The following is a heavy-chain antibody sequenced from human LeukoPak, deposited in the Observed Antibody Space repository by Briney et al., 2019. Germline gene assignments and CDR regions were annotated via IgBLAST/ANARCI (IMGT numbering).Heavy chain of an antibody. D-gene: IGHD6-13*01. CDR1: GYTPTELI. J-gene: IGHJ4*02. CDR2: FDPEDGET. V-gene: IGHV1-24*01. CDR3: ATGLAAAGASDFDY. Sequence: ASVKVSCKVSGYTPTELIMHCVRQAPRKRLEWRGGFDPEDGETIYAQKFQGRVTMPEDTSTDTAYMELRSLRSEDTAVYYCATGLAAAGASDFDYWGQGTLVTVSS.